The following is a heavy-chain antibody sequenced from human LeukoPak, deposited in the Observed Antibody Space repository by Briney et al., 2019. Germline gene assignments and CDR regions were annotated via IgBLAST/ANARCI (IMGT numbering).Heavy chain of an antibody. CDR1: GDSISTYH. D-gene: IGHD3-16*01. CDR3: ARVGRGDHTWGSYSFDH. Sequence: SETLSLTCTVSGDSISTYHWSWIRQPPGKGLEWIGYTSYSGSTKYNSSLESRVTISIDTSKNQFSLKLSSVTAADTALYYCARVGRGDHTWGSYSFDHWGQGTLVTVSS. J-gene: IGHJ4*02. V-gene: IGHV4-59*01. CDR2: TSYSGST.